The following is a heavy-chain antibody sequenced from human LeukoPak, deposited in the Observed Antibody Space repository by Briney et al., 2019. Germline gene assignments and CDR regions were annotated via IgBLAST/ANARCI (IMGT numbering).Heavy chain of an antibody. CDR1: GGSISSGSYS. CDR2: IYYSGST. V-gene: IGHV4-31*11. D-gene: IGHD5-24*01. Sequence: KPSETLSLTCAVSGGSISSGSYSWSWIRQHPGKGLEWIGYIYYSGSTYYNPSLKSRVTISVDTSKNQFSLKLSSVSAADTAVYHCARGDLLDYWGQGTLVTVSS. CDR3: ARGDLLDY. J-gene: IGHJ4*02.